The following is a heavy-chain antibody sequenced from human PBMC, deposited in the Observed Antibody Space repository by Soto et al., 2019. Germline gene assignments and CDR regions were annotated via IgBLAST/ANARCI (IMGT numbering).Heavy chain of an antibody. CDR1: GYTFTSYG. D-gene: IGHD3-22*01. V-gene: IGHV1-18*01. CDR3: ARVYYDSSSYYESFDY. Sequence: ASVKVSCKASGYTFTSYGISWVRQAPGQGLEWMGWISAYNGNTNYAQKLQGRVTMTTDTSTSTAYMELRSLRSDDTAVYYCARVYYDSSSYYESFDYWGQGTLVTVSS. J-gene: IGHJ4*02. CDR2: ISAYNGNT.